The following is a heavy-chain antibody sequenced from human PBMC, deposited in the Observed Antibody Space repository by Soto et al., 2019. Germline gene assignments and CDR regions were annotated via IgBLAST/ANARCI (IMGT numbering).Heavy chain of an antibody. CDR1: GFTFSSYS. J-gene: IGHJ6*02. V-gene: IGHV3-21*01. Sequence: GGSLRLSCAASGFTFSSYSMNWVRQAPGKXLEWVSSISSSSSYIYYADSVKGRFTISRDNAKNSLYLQMNSLRAEDTAVYYCARDYQWPDYYYYYGMDVWGQGTTVTVSS. CDR3: ARDYQWPDYYYYYGMDV. D-gene: IGHD6-19*01. CDR2: ISSSSSYI.